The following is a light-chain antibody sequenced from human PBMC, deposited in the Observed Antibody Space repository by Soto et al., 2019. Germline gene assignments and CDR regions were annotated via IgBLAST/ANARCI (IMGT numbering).Light chain of an antibody. Sequence: EIVLTQSPGSLSLSPGQRATLSCRASQSVDTTFFAWYQKKPGQAPRLLIYGASKRATGIPDRFSGSGSGTDITLIISRLEPEDFAVYYCQRTMSSVTFGQGTKVEIK. CDR3: QRTMSSVT. V-gene: IGKV3-20*01. CDR2: GAS. J-gene: IGKJ1*01. CDR1: QSVDTTF.